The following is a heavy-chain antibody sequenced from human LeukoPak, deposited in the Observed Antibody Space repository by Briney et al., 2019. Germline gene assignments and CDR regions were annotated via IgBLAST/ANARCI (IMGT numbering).Heavy chain of an antibody. CDR3: ATSYDVKTAPYDL. V-gene: IGHV4-4*09. CDR1: GDSISRYC. J-gene: IGHJ5*02. Sequence: KPSETLSLTCTVSGDSISRYCWSWVRQPPGKGLEWIGYTYTSRSTDYNPSFKSRVTMSVDTSKNQLSMDLRFLTAADTAVYYCATSYDVKTAPYDLWGQGTLVTVSS. D-gene: IGHD3-10*02. CDR2: TYTSRST.